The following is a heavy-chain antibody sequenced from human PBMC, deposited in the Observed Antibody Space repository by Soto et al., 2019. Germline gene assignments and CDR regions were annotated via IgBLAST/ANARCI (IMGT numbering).Heavy chain of an antibody. V-gene: IGHV1-18*01. CDR1: GYTFSNYG. D-gene: IGHD2-2*01. Sequence: ASVKVSCKTSGYTFSNYGITWVRQAPGQPLEWLGWISLYSDGTNYAQKFQGRVSMTTDTSTTTAYMELRSLRSDDTAAYYCARVVPGAEAWFGPWGQGTLVTVSS. CDR3: ARVVPGAEAWFGP. J-gene: IGHJ5*02. CDR2: ISLYSDGT.